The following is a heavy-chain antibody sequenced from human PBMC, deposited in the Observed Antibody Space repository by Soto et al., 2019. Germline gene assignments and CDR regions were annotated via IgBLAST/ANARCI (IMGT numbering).Heavy chain of an antibody. Sequence: QVQLQQWGAGPLKPSETLSLTCAVYGGSFSGYYWSWIRQPPGKGLEWIGEINHSGSTNYNPSLKSRVTISVDTSKNQFSLKLSSVTAADTAVYYCALDYSIYAFDIWGQGTMVTVSS. V-gene: IGHV4-34*01. CDR2: INHSGST. CDR3: ALDYSIYAFDI. J-gene: IGHJ3*02. D-gene: IGHD2-15*01. CDR1: GGSFSGYY.